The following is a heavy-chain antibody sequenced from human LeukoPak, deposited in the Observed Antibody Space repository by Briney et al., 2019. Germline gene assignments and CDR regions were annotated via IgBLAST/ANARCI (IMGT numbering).Heavy chain of an antibody. CDR3: ARDTAMVEFDY. J-gene: IGHJ4*02. D-gene: IGHD5-18*01. CDR2: INTNTGHP. V-gene: IGHV7-4-1*02. CDR1: GYTFISCA. Sequence: ASVKASCKASGYTFISCAMNWVRQAPGQGLEWMGWINTNTGHPTYAQGFTGRFVFSLDTSVSTAYLQISSLKPEDTAVYYCARDTAMVEFDYWGQGTLVAVSS.